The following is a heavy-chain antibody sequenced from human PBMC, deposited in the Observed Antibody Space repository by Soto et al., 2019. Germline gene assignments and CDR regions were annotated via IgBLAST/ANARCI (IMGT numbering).Heavy chain of an antibody. CDR1: GFTFSSYT. J-gene: IGHJ4*02. CDR2: ISGSGGTT. D-gene: IGHD3-10*01. Sequence: EVQLLESGGGLAQPGGSLRLSCAASGFTFSSYTMHWVRQAPEKGLEWVSGISGSGGTTYYADSVKGQFTISRDNPKNTLYLQINSLRAEDTAVYYCAKEAYGSGFDDWGQGTLVTVSS. CDR3: AKEAYGSGFDD. V-gene: IGHV3-23*01.